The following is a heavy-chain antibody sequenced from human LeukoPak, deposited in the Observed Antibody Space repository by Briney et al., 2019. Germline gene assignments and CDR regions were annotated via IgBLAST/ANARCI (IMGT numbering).Heavy chain of an antibody. CDR3: ARRVGATNYNWFDP. D-gene: IGHD1-26*01. J-gene: IGHJ5*02. V-gene: IGHV4-31*03. CDR2: IYYSGST. Sequence: SETLSLTCIVSGGSISSGGYYWSWIRQHPGKGLEWIGYIYYSGSTYYNPSLKSRVTISVDTSKNQFSLKLSSVTAADTAVYYCARRVGATNYNWFDPWGQGTLVTVSS. CDR1: GGSISSGGYY.